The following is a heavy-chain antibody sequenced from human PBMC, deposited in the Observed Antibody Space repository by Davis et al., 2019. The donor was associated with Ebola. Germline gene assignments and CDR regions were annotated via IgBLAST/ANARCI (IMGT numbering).Heavy chain of an antibody. Sequence: GESLKISCAASGFTFSDYYMSWVRQAPGKGLEWVSVIYSGGSTYYADSVKGRFTISRDNSKNTLYLQMNSLRAEDTAVYYCAREGVAVAGTWEYYYYGMDVWGQGTTVTVSS. V-gene: IGHV3-53*01. D-gene: IGHD6-19*01. CDR3: AREGVAVAGTWEYYYYGMDV. CDR1: GFTFSDYY. CDR2: IYSGGST. J-gene: IGHJ6*02.